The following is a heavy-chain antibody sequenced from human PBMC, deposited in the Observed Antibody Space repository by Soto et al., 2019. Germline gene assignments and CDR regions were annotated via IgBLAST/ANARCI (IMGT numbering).Heavy chain of an antibody. V-gene: IGHV1-69*12. Sequence: QVQLVQSGAAVKKPGSSVKVSCKASGGTFSSYAISWVRQAPGQGLEWMGGIIPIFGTANYAQKFQGRVTITADESTSTAYMELSSLRSEDTAVYYCAIGYHYDSSGYYLGAKYYYGMDVWGQGTTVTVSS. CDR1: GGTFSSYA. CDR2: IIPIFGTA. CDR3: AIGYHYDSSGYYLGAKYYYGMDV. D-gene: IGHD3-22*01. J-gene: IGHJ6*02.